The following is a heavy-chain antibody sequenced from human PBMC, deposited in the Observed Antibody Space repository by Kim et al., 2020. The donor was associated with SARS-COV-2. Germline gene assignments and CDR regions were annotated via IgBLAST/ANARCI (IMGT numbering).Heavy chain of an antibody. V-gene: IGHV3-48*04. CDR1: GFTLSLYS. CDR3: VRENYWAFDI. CDR2: ISGTGTIT. J-gene: IGHJ3*02. D-gene: IGHD2-15*01. Sequence: GGSLRLSCATSGFTLSLYSMNWVRQSPGKGLEWVSHISGTGTITKHADPVRGRFTISRDNAKNSLFLQMNGLRAEDTAVYYCVRENYWAFDIWGQGTMVTVSS.